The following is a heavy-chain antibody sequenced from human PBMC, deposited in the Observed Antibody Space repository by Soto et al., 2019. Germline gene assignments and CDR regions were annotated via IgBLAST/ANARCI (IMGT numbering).Heavy chain of an antibody. J-gene: IGHJ4*02. CDR2: IRSKANNYAT. Sequence: GGSLRLSCAASGFSFSGSTIHWVRQASGKGLEWVGRIRSKANNYATVYAASVKGRFTISRDDSKNTAYVQMVGLKTEDTALYYCARYSAEGGYWGQGTLVTVSS. CDR1: GFSFSGST. V-gene: IGHV3-73*01. D-gene: IGHD1-26*01. CDR3: ARYSAEGGY.